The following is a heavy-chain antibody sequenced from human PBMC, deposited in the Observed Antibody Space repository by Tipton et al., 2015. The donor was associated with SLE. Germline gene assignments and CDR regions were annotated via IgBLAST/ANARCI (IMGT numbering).Heavy chain of an antibody. CDR2: IKQDGSEK. J-gene: IGHJ5*02. CDR3: ARPPPGGYSGYDRT. Sequence: SLRLSCAASGFTVSSNYMSWVRQAPGKGLEWVANIKQDGSEKYYVDSVKGRFTISRDNAKNSLYLQMNSLRAEDTAVYYCARPPPGGYSGYDRTWGQGTLVTVSS. D-gene: IGHD5-12*01. CDR1: GFTVSSNY. V-gene: IGHV3-7*01.